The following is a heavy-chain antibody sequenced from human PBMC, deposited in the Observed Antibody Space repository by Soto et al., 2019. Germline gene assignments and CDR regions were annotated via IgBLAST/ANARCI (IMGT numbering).Heavy chain of an antibody. J-gene: IGHJ6*02. D-gene: IGHD2-2*01. CDR1: GDSFNSYA. Sequence: QVQLVQSGAEVKKPGSSVKVSCKASGDSFNSYAISCVRQAPGQGLEWMGGIIPIFHTANHAQKFQARVTMTAHESASTAYMELSGLRSEDTAVYYCARVGYCNTTNCLFYYYHYGMDVWGQETTVTVS. V-gene: IGHV1-69*01. CDR2: IIPIFHTA. CDR3: ARVGYCNTTNCLFYYYHYGMDV.